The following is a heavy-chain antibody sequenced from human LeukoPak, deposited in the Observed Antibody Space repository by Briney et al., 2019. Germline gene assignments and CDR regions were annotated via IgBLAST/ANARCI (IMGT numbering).Heavy chain of an antibody. Sequence: APVKVSCKASGYTFPSYFMHWVRQAPGQGLEWMGIINPTGGSTTYAQKFQGRVTMTRDTSTSTVYMELSSLRSDDTAVYYCARTAARRFDYWGQGTLVTVSS. V-gene: IGHV1-46*01. CDR2: INPTGGST. CDR1: GYTFPSYF. D-gene: IGHD6-6*01. CDR3: ARTAARRFDY. J-gene: IGHJ4*02.